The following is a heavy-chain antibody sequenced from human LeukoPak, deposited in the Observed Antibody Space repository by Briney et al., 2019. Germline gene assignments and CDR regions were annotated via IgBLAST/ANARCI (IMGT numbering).Heavy chain of an antibody. CDR1: GGSISSGSYY. Sequence: SETLSLTCTVSGGSISSGSYYWSWIRQPAGKGLEWIGRIYTSGSTNYNPSLKSRVTISIDTSKNQFSLKLSSVTAADTAVYYCARENSWDRYYYYMDVWGKGTTVTVSS. V-gene: IGHV4-61*02. J-gene: IGHJ6*03. D-gene: IGHD2-15*01. CDR3: ARENSWDRYYYYMDV. CDR2: IYTSGST.